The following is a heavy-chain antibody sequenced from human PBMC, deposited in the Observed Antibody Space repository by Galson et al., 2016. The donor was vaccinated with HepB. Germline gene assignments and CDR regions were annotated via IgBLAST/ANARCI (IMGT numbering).Heavy chain of an antibody. Sequence: LVKPTQTLTLTCTFSGFSLTTSSEAVAWIRQPPGKALEWLALIFWNDDKRYSPSLKSRLTITKDTSKNQVVLTMTNMDPLDTATYYCAHTPSDPFDYWGQGTLVTVSS. V-gene: IGHV2-5*01. CDR3: AHTPSDPFDY. CDR1: GFSLTTSSEA. J-gene: IGHJ4*02. CDR2: IFWNDDK.